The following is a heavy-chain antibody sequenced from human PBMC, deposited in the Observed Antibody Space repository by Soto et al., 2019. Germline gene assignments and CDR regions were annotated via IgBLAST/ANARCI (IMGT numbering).Heavy chain of an antibody. D-gene: IGHD3-22*01. J-gene: IGHJ4*02. CDR3: AKDQRINMIVVVNVFDY. V-gene: IGHV3-23*01. CDR1: GFTFNSYA. Sequence: GGSLRLSCAASGFTFNSYAMSWVRQAPGKGLEWVSAISGSGGSTYYADSVKGRFTISRDNSKNTLYLQMNSLRAEDTAVYYCAKDQRINMIVVVNVFDYWGQGTLVTVSS. CDR2: ISGSGGST.